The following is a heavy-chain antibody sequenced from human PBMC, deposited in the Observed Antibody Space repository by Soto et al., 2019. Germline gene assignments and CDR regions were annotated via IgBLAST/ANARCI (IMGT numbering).Heavy chain of an antibody. CDR3: AKEYSSVSRGSFDY. J-gene: IGHJ4*02. Sequence: TGGSLRLSCAASGFTFTNYAMNWVRQAPGKGLEWVSGITGGGGRTFYADSVKGRFTISRDNSKNTVYLQMNNVRADDTAVYYCAKEYSSVSRGSFDYWGQGALVTVSS. V-gene: IGHV3-23*01. CDR2: ITGGGGRT. D-gene: IGHD5-18*01. CDR1: GFTFTNYA.